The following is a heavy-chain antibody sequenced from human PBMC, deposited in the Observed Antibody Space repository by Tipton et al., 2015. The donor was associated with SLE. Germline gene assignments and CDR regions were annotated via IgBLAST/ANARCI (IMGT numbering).Heavy chain of an antibody. CDR3: ARVPIGGFGGVFKWFDH. Sequence: QVQLVQSGGDLVQPGGSLRLSCAASGLTFSSHWMYWVRQLPGKGLEWIGNIFYSGTTDYNPSLRSRLSISVDTSNNQFSLKLTSMTAADTAVYFCARVPIGGFGGVFKWFDHWGPGTLVTVSS. J-gene: IGHJ5*02. V-gene: IGHV4-31*02. CDR2: IFYSGTT. CDR1: GLTFSSHW. D-gene: IGHD3-16*01.